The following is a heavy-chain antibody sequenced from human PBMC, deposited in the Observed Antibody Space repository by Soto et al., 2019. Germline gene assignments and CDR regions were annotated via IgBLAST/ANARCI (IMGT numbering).Heavy chain of an antibody. Sequence: GGSLRLSCAASGFTFSSYSMNWVRQAPGKGLEWVSSISSSSSYIYYADSVKGRFTISRDNAKNSLYLQMNSLRAEDTAVYYCARCPGSSSSYYYYYMDVWGKGTTVTVSS. D-gene: IGHD6-6*01. J-gene: IGHJ6*03. CDR3: ARCPGSSSSYYYYYMDV. V-gene: IGHV3-21*01. CDR1: GFTFSSYS. CDR2: ISSSSSYI.